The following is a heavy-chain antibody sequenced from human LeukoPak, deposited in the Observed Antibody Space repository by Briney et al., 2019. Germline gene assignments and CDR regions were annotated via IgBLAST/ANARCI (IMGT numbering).Heavy chain of an antibody. D-gene: IGHD5-24*01. V-gene: IGHV4-34*12. J-gene: IGHJ4*02. CDR3: ARTPSEMVADY. CDR1: GGSFSGYY. CDR2: IIHTGST. Sequence: TSETLSLTCAVYGGSFSGYYWSWIRQPPGKGLEWIGEIIHTGSTNYNPSVKSRVTISIDTSKKQFSLKLSSVTAADTAVCYCARTPSEMVADYWGQGTLVTVSS.